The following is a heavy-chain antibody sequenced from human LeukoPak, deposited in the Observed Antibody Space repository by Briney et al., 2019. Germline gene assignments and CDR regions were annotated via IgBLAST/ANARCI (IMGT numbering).Heavy chain of an antibody. Sequence: PGRSLRLSCAASGFTFSSYAMHWVRQAPGKGLEWVAVISYDGSNKYYADSVKGRFTIPRDNSKNTLYLQMNSLRAEDTAVYYCAREDMVNDAFDIWGQGTMVTVSS. J-gene: IGHJ3*02. D-gene: IGHD5-18*01. V-gene: IGHV3-30-3*01. CDR1: GFTFSSYA. CDR2: ISYDGSNK. CDR3: AREDMVNDAFDI.